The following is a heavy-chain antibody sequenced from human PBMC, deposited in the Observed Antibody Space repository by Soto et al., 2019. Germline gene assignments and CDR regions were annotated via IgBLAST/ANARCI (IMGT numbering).Heavy chain of an antibody. CDR1: GFTFSSYA. D-gene: IGHD6-6*01. Sequence: VGSLRLSCAASGFTFSSYAMSWVRQAPGKGLEWASAISSSGGSTYYPDSVKGRFTISRDNSKNTLFLQMNSLRAEDTAVYYCTNRKLPTRPWGPAFDVWGQGTMVTVSS. CDR3: TNRKLPTRPWGPAFDV. J-gene: IGHJ3*01. CDR2: ISSSGGST. V-gene: IGHV3-23*01.